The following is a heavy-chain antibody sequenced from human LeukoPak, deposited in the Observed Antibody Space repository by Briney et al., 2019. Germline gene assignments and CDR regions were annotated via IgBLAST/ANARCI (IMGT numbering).Heavy chain of an antibody. J-gene: IGHJ6*02. CDR3: ARLKEPSGYSYGYGDTYYYGMDV. CDR2: IYYSGST. V-gene: IGHV4-59*08. D-gene: IGHD5-18*01. CDR1: GGSISSYY. Sequence: SETLSLTCTVSGGSISSYYWSWIRQPPGKGLEWIGYIYYSGSTNYNPSLKSRVTISVDTSKNQFSLKLSSVTAADTAVYYCARLKEPSGYSYGYGDTYYYGMDVWGQGTTVTVSS.